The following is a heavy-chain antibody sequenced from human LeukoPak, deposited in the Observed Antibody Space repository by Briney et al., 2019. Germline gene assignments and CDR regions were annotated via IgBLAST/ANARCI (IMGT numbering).Heavy chain of an antibody. CDR3: ARETGDYYYYMDV. Sequence: GGSLRLSCAASGFTFSSYSMNWVRQAPGKGLEWVSSISSSNSYIYYADSVKGRFTISRDNAKNSLYLQMNSLRAEDTAVYYCARETGDYYYYMDVWGKGTTVTVSS. J-gene: IGHJ6*03. V-gene: IGHV3-21*01. CDR2: ISSSNSYI. CDR1: GFTFSSYS.